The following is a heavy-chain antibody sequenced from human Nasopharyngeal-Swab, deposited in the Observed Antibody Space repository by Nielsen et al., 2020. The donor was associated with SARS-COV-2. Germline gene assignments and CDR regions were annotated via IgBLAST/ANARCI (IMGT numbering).Heavy chain of an antibody. V-gene: IGHV4-34*01. CDR3: AKSSSSWYAYYFDY. CDR2: INHSGST. Sequence: GSLRLSCAVYGGSFSGYYWSWIRQPPGKGLEWIGEINHSGSTNHNPSLKSRVTMSVDTSKNHFSLKLRSVTAADTAVYYCAKSSSSWYAYYFDYWGQGTLVTVSS. J-gene: IGHJ4*02. CDR1: GGSFSGYY. D-gene: IGHD6-13*01.